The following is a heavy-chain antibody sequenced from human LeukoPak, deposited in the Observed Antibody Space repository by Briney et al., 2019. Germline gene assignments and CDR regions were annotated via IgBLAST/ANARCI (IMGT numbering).Heavy chain of an antibody. J-gene: IGHJ3*02. Sequence: PGGSLRLSCAASGCTFSSYYMNWVRQAPGKGLEWVSSISSSSSYIYYADSVKGRFTISRDNAKNSLYLQMNSLRAEDTAVYYCARALPSPLYSGSYADAFDIWGQGTMVTVSS. CDR3: ARALPSPLYSGSYADAFDI. CDR1: GCTFSSYY. CDR2: ISSSSSYI. V-gene: IGHV3-21*01. D-gene: IGHD1-26*01.